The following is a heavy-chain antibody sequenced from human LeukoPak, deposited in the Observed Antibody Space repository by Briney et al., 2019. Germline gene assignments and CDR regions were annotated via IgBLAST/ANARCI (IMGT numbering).Heavy chain of an antibody. Sequence: GGSLRLSCAASGFTFSGYDMHWVRQPPGKGLEWVSTIDIAGDTYYPDSVKGRFTISRQNGKNSLYLQMNSLRAEDTAVYYCTRTSLSGWFDSWGQGTLVTVSS. CDR2: IDIAGDT. CDR3: TRTSLSGWFDS. V-gene: IGHV3-13*01. J-gene: IGHJ5*01. CDR1: GFTFSGYD. D-gene: IGHD6-19*01.